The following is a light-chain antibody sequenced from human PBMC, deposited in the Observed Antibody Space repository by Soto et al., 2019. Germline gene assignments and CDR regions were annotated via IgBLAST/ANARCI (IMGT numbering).Light chain of an antibody. V-gene: IGLV2-18*02. Sequence: QSALTQPPSVSGSPGQSGTISCTGTSSDVGSYNRISWYQQPPGTAPKLMIYEVSNRPSGVPDRFSGSKSGNTDSLTISGLQAEDEADYFCSSYTSSTVVFGGGTKLTVL. J-gene: IGLJ2*01. CDR3: SSYTSSTVV. CDR2: EVS. CDR1: SSDVGSYNR.